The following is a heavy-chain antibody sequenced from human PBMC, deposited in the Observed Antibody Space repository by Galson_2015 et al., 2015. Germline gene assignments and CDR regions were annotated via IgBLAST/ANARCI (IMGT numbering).Heavy chain of an antibody. CDR1: GFTFDDYA. J-gene: IGHJ4*02. D-gene: IGHD4-23*01. CDR2: ISWNSGSI. Sequence: SLRLSCAASGFTFDDYAMHWVRQAPGKGLEWVSGISWNSGSIGYADSVKGRFTISRDNAESTLHLQMNSLRAEDTAVYYCAMTGYYNGNSEGYWGQGTLVTVSS. V-gene: IGHV3-9*01. CDR3: AMTGYYNGNSEGY.